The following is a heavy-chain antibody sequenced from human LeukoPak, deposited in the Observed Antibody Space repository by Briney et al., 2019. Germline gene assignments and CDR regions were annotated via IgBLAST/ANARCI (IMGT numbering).Heavy chain of an antibody. D-gene: IGHD2-2*01. CDR3: AREFSSTSCCFDY. CDR1: GFTFSSYW. CDR2: IKQDGSEK. V-gene: IGHV3-7*01. Sequence: SGGSLRLSCAASGFTFSSYWMSWVRQAPGKGLEWVANIKQDGSEKYYVDSVKGRFTISRDNAKNSLYLQMNSLRAEDTAVYYCAREFSSTSCCFDYWGQGTLVTVFS. J-gene: IGHJ4*02.